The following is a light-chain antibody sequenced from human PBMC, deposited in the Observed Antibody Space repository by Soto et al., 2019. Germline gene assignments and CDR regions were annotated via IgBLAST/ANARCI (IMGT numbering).Light chain of an antibody. V-gene: IGKV1-5*01. J-gene: IGKJ1*01. Sequence: DIQMTQSSSTLSSSVGDIFTITCRASHNIGSWFAWYQQKPGKAPKVLIYDASSLESGVPSRFSGSGSGTEFTLTISSLQPDDFATYYCQQYKSYWTFGQGTKVDI. CDR3: QQYKSYWT. CDR1: HNIGSW. CDR2: DAS.